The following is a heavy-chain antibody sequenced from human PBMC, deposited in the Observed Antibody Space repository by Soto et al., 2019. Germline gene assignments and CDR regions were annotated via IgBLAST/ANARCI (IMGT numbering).Heavy chain of an antibody. CDR3: AKARATTTAFDY. D-gene: IGHD4-17*01. Sequence: GGSLRLSCAASGFTFSRDGMSWVRQAPGKGLEWVSLITDNGGSTYYADSVKGRFTISRDNTKNTLFLQMNSLRAEDTAVYYCAKARATTTAFDYWGQGALVTVSS. CDR1: GFTFSRDG. J-gene: IGHJ4*02. CDR2: ITDNGGST. V-gene: IGHV3-23*01.